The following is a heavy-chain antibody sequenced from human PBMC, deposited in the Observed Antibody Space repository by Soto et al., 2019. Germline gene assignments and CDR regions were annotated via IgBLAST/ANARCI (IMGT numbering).Heavy chain of an antibody. Sequence: ASVKLTCKDSGYTITSYAISWVRQAPGQGPEWMGWINTYNGNSNYAQKFQGRVTMTTDTSTNTAYMELRSLTSDDTAVYYCARDCTGGSCFCIYWGQGTLVTVSS. CDR1: GYTITSYA. CDR2: INTYNGNS. CDR3: ARDCTGGSCFCIY. D-gene: IGHD2-15*01. V-gene: IGHV1-18*01. J-gene: IGHJ4*02.